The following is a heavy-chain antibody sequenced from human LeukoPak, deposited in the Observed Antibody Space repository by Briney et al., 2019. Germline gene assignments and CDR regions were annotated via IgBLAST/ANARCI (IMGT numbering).Heavy chain of an antibody. Sequence: GGSLRLSCAASGFTFSTYGMHWVRQAPGKGLEWVALISYDGSNKYYADSVKGRFTISRDNSKNTLYLQMNSLRAEDTAVYYCAAQSTSTAPYYYYMDVWGKGTTVTVSS. CDR3: AAQSTSTAPYYYYMDV. V-gene: IGHV3-30*03. J-gene: IGHJ6*03. D-gene: IGHD2-2*01. CDR1: GFTFSTYG. CDR2: ISYDGSNK.